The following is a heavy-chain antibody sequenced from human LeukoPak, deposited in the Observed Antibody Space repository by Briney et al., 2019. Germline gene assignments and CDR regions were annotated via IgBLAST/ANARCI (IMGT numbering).Heavy chain of an antibody. V-gene: IGHV1-69*06. CDR2: IIPIFGTA. Sequence: SVKVSCKASGGTFSSYAISWVRQAPGQGLEWMGGIIPIFGTANYAQKFQGRVTITADKSTSTAYMELSSLRSEDTAVCYCASGGMTTVTTFDYWGQGTLVAVSS. CDR1: GGTFSSYA. D-gene: IGHD4-11*01. J-gene: IGHJ4*02. CDR3: ASGGMTTVTTFDY.